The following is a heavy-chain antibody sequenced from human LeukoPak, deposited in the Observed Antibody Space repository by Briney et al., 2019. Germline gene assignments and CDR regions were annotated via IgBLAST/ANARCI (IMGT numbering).Heavy chain of an antibody. CDR1: GYTFTSYG. CDR2: IIPILGIA. D-gene: IGHD6-19*01. CDR3: AREESSGGAFDI. V-gene: IGHV1-69*04. J-gene: IGHJ3*02. Sequence: SVKVSCKASGYTFTSYGISWVRQAPGQGLEWMGRIIPILGIANYAQKFQGRVTITADKSTSTAYMELSSLRSEDTAVYYCAREESSGGAFDIWGQGTMVTVSS.